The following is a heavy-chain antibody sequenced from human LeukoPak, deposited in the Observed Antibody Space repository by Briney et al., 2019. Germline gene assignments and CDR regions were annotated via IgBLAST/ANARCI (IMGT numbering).Heavy chain of an antibody. CDR2: INPNTGGA. CDR1: GYTVTRYS. D-gene: IGHD3-22*01. CDR3: ARESPRSGYYYGDDAFDI. Sequence: ASVKVSCKPSGYTVTRYSLHWVRQAPGHGLEWMGWINPNTGGANNAQKFQGRVTLTTDTYISTAYMEQSRLRSDDTAVYYCARESPRSGYYYGDDAFDIWGQGTMLSVSS. V-gene: IGHV1-2*02. J-gene: IGHJ3*02.